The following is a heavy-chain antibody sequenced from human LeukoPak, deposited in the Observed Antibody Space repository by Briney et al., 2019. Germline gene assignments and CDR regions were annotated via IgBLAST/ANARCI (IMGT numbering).Heavy chain of an antibody. Sequence: GGSLRLSCAASGFTFSSYSMDWVRQAPGKGLEWVSYTSSSSSTIEYADSVRGRFTISRDNAENSLYLQMNSLRDEDTAVYYCARARGTGWYFDLWGRGTLVTVSS. CDR3: ARARGTGWYFDL. J-gene: IGHJ2*01. CDR2: TSSSSSTI. D-gene: IGHD2-15*01. CDR1: GFTFSSYS. V-gene: IGHV3-48*02.